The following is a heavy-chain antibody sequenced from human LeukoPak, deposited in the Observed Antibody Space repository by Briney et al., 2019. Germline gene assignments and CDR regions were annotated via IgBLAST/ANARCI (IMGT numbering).Heavy chain of an antibody. J-gene: IGHJ4*02. CDR2: INPNSGGT. D-gene: IGHD5-18*01. CDR1: GYTFTGYY. CDR3: AREIRGYSCDY. V-gene: IGHV1-2*06. Sequence: ASVKVSCKASGYTFTGYYMHWVRQAPGQGLEWMGRINPNSGGTNYAQRSQGRVTMTRDTSISTAYMEVSRLRSDDTAVYYCAREIRGYSCDYWGQGTLVTVSS.